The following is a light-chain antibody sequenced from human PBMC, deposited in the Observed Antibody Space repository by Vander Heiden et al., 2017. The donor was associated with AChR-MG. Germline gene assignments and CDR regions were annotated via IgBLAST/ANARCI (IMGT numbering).Light chain of an antibody. CDR2: GAS. J-gene: IGKJ2*01. CDR1: QSVSSN. Sequence: EIVMTQSPATLSVSPGERATLSCRASQSVSSNLAWYQQKPGQAPRLLIDGASTRATGIPARFSGSGSGTEFTLTISSLQSEDFAVYYCQQENNWPFTFGQGTKLDIK. V-gene: IGKV3-15*01. CDR3: QQENNWPFT.